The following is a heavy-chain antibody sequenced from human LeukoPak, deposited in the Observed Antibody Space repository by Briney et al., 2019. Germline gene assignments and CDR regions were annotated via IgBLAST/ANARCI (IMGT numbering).Heavy chain of an antibody. J-gene: IGHJ1*01. V-gene: IGHV4-31*03. D-gene: IGHD5-24*01. Sequence: SQTLSLTCTVSGCSINSGGNYWSWIRQHPGQGLEWIGYIYYSGSTSYNPSLKSRVNILLDTSKNQFSLKLSSVTAADTAVYYCATYNRDGYNFAFQHWGQGTLVTVSS. CDR3: ATYNRDGYNFAFQH. CDR1: GCSINSGGNY. CDR2: IYYSGST.